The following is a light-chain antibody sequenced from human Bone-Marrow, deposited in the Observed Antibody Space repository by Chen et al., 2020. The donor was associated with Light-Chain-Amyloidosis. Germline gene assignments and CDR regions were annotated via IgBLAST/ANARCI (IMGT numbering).Light chain of an antibody. V-gene: IGLV2-14*01. Sequence: QPALTQPASVSGSPGQSITISCTGTSSDVGGDNHVSWYQQHPDKAPKLMIYEVTNRPSWVPDRFSGSKSDNTASLTISGRQTEDEADYFCSSYTITNTLVFGSGTRVTVL. J-gene: IGLJ1*01. CDR1: SSDVGGDNH. CDR2: EVT. CDR3: SSYTITNTLV.